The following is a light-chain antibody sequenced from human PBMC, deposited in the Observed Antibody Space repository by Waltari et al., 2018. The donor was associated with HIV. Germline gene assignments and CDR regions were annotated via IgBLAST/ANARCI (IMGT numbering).Light chain of an antibody. V-gene: IGLV2-14*03. CDR1: NSDVGGYNY. CDR2: DVS. Sequence: QSALTQPASVSVSPGQSITISCSGTNSDVGGYNYVSCSQQHPGKAPKLIIFDVSHRPSGISNRFSGSKSGNTASLTISGLQAEDEADYYCSSYTRSTTLDAVFGTGTKVSVL. J-gene: IGLJ1*01. CDR3: SSYTRSTTLDAV.